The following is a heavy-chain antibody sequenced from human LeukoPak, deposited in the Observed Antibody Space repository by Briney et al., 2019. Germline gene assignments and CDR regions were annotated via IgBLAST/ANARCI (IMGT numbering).Heavy chain of an antibody. V-gene: IGHV1-2*02. Sequence: ASVKVSCKASGYTFTRYYMHWVRQAPGQGLEWMGWINPNSGGTNYAQKFQGRVTMTRDTSISTAYMELSRLRSDDTAVYYCARGGQWEPRDAFDIWGQGTMVTVSS. CDR1: GYTFTRYY. D-gene: IGHD1-26*01. CDR3: ARGGQWEPRDAFDI. J-gene: IGHJ3*02. CDR2: INPNSGGT.